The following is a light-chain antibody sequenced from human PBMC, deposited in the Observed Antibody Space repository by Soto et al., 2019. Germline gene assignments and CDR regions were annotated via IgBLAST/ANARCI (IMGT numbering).Light chain of an antibody. Sequence: QSALTQPRSVSGSPGQSVTISCTGSGTDVGGYNSVSWYQQHPGKAPKLMIYDVSKRPSGVPDRFSGSKSGNTASLTISGLQAEDEADYYCCSYAGTYTYVFGTGTKLTVL. J-gene: IGLJ1*01. CDR1: GTDVGGYNS. CDR2: DVS. V-gene: IGLV2-11*01. CDR3: CSYAGTYTYV.